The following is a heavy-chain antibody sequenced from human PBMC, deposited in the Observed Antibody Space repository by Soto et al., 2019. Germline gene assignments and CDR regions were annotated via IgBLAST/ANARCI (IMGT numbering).Heavy chain of an antibody. J-gene: IGHJ6*02. V-gene: IGHV4-31*03. CDR1: GGSISSGGYY. D-gene: IGHD2-15*01. Sequence: TLSLTCTVSGGSISSGGYYWSWIRQHPGKGLEWIGYIYYSGSTYYNPSLKSRVTISVDTSKNQFSLKLSSVTAADTAVYYCARFEGYCSGGSCSHYYGMDVWGQGTTVTVS. CDR2: IYYSGST. CDR3: ARFEGYCSGGSCSHYYGMDV.